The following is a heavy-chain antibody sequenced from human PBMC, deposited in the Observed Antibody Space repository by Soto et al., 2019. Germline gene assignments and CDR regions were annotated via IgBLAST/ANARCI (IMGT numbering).Heavy chain of an antibody. D-gene: IGHD1-1*01. Sequence: ASVKVSCKASGYTFSTSGMHWVRQAPGQGLEWVGWINGVNGNTKYSQKFQDRITITRDSSVSTAYMELSGLTSEDTGVFYCARAPRLTQLSAWGQGTLVTVSS. J-gene: IGHJ5*02. CDR3: ARAPRLTQLSA. CDR1: GYTFSTSG. CDR2: INGVNGNT. V-gene: IGHV1-3*01.